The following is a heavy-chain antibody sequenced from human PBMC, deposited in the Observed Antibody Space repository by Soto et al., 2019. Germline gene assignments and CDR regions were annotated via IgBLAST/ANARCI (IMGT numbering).Heavy chain of an antibody. J-gene: IGHJ5*02. CDR3: ARISRAAMPVGWFDP. CDR2: IIPIFGTA. V-gene: IGHV1-69*13. CDR1: GGTFSSYA. D-gene: IGHD2-2*01. Sequence: SVKVSCKASGGTFSSYAISWVRQAPGQGLEWMGGIIPIFGTANYAQKFQGRVTITADESTSTAYMELSSLRSEDTAVYYCARISRAAMPVGWFDPWGQGTLVTVSS.